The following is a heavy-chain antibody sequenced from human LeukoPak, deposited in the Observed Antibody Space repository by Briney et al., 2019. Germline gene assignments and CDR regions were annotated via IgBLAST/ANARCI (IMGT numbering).Heavy chain of an antibody. Sequence: ASVKVSCKASGYTFTSYGISWVRQAPGQGLEWMGIINPSGGSTSYAQKFQGRVTMTRDTSTSTVYMELSSLRSEDTAVYYCARSYYYGSGSFGRGMDVWGQGTTVTVSS. J-gene: IGHJ6*02. CDR2: INPSGGST. CDR3: ARSYYYGSGSFGRGMDV. V-gene: IGHV1-46*01. CDR1: GYTFTSYG. D-gene: IGHD3-10*01.